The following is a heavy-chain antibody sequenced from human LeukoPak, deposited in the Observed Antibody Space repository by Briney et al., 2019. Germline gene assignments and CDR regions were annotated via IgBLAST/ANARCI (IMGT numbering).Heavy chain of an antibody. V-gene: IGHV3-30*18. CDR3: AKVVGVTAMAGTEIDY. CDR1: GFTFSSYG. CDR2: ISYDGSNK. Sequence: GGSLRLSCAASGFTFSSYGMHWVRQAPGKGLEWVAVISYDGSNKYYADSVKGRFTISRDNSKNTLYLQMNSLRAEDTAVYYCAKVVGVTAMAGTEIDYWGQGTLVTVSS. J-gene: IGHJ4*02. D-gene: IGHD6-19*01.